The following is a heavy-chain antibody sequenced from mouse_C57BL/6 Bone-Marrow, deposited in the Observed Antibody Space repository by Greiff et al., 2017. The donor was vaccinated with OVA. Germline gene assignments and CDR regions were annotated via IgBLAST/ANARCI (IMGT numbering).Heavy chain of an antibody. D-gene: IGHD1-1*01. CDR3: ARQGITTVVAHDY. CDR1: GYTFTSYG. Sequence: QVQLQQSGAELARPGASVKLSCKASGYTFTSYGISWVKQRTGQGLEWIGEIYPRSGNTSYNEKFKGKATLTADKSSSTAYMELRSLTSEDSAVYFCARQGITTVVAHDYWGQGTTLTVSA. V-gene: IGHV1-81*01. J-gene: IGHJ2*01. CDR2: IYPRSGNT.